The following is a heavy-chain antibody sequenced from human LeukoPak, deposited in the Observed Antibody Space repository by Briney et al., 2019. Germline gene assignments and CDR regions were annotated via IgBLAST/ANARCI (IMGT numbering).Heavy chain of an antibody. V-gene: IGHV4-34*01. CDR1: GGSFSGYY. J-gene: IGHJ5*02. Sequence: PSETLSLTCAVYGGSFSGYYWSWIRQPPGKGLEWIGEINHSGSTNYNPSLKSRVTIPVDTSKNQFSLKLSSVTPADTAVYYCARGPSAISYYYDSSGVDPWGQGTLVTVSS. D-gene: IGHD3-22*01. CDR3: ARGPSAISYYYDSSGVDP. CDR2: INHSGST.